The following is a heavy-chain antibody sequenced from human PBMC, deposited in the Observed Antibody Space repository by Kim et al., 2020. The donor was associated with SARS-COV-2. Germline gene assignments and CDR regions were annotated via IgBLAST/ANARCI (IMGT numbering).Heavy chain of an antibody. CDR2: ISSSGSTI. CDR3: AREGVYYDSSGYIRTGEGTNFDY. V-gene: IGHV3-48*03. Sequence: GGSLRLSCAASGFTFSSYEMNWVRQAPGKGLEWVSYISSSGSTIYYADSVKGRFTISRDNAKNSLYLQMNSLRAEDTAVYYCAREGVYYDSSGYIRTGEGTNFDYWGQGTLVTVSS. J-gene: IGHJ4*02. D-gene: IGHD3-22*01. CDR1: GFTFSSYE.